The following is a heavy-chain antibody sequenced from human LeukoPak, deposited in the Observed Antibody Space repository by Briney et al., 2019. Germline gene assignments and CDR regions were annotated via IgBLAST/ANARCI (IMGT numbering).Heavy chain of an antibody. CDR2: IVVGSGNT. D-gene: IGHD6-13*01. Sequence: SVKVSCKASGFTFTSSAVQWVRQARGQRLEWIGWIVVGSGNTNYAQKCQESVTITRDMSTSTAYMELSSLRSEDTAVYYCAAGYRSSWYLGMNYWGQGTLVTVSS. CDR3: AAGYRSSWYLGMNY. CDR1: GFTFTSSA. J-gene: IGHJ4*02. V-gene: IGHV1-58*01.